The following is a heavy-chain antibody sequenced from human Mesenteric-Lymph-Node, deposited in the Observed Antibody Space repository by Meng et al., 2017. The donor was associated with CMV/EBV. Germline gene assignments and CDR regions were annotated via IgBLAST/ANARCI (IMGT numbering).Heavy chain of an antibody. CDR3: ARGWIVTVPAAVHYGLDV. CDR2: VYNHGST. CDR1: GGSVSSGNYY. J-gene: IGHJ6*02. Sequence: SETLSLTCTVSGGSVSSGNYYWSWIRQPPGKGLEWIAYVYNHGSTDYNPSLKSRVSISADTSKNQFSLRLSSVTAADTAVYYCARGWIVTVPAAVHYGLDVWGQGTTVTVSS. V-gene: IGHV4-61*01. D-gene: IGHD2-2*01.